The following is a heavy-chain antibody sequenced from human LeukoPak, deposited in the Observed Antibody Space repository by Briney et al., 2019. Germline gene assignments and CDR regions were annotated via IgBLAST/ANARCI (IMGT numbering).Heavy chain of an antibody. V-gene: IGHV3-23*01. CDR1: RFTFSSYA. J-gene: IGHJ3*02. Sequence: PGGSLRLSCAASRFTFSSYAMSWVRQAPGKGLEWVSAISGSGGSTYYADSVKGRFTISRDNSKNTLYLQMNSLGAEDTAVYYCAKDEGVVVVAASGAGFFDIWGQGTMVTVSS. CDR3: AKDEGVVVVAASGAGFFDI. CDR2: ISGSGGST. D-gene: IGHD2-15*01.